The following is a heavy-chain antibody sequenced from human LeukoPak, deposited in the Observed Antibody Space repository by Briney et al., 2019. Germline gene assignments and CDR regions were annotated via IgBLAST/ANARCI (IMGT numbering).Heavy chain of an antibody. Sequence: ESLKISCKVSGYSFTSYCIGWVRQMPGKGLEWMGIIYPGDSGPTYSPSFQGQVTISVDKSINTAYLQWSSLQASDTAMYYCGMSGDRVPLQDDVFDVWGQGTMVTVST. CDR1: GYSFTSYC. CDR2: IYPGDSGP. J-gene: IGHJ3*01. D-gene: IGHD1-26*01. V-gene: IGHV5-51*01. CDR3: GMSGDRVPLQDDVFDV.